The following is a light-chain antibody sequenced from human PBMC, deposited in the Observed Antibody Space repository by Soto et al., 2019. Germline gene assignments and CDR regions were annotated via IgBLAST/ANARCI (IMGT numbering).Light chain of an antibody. CDR3: QQYGSSPLT. V-gene: IGKV3-20*01. CDR1: QSVTSSY. Sequence: EIVLTQSPGTLSLSPGERATLTCRASQSVTSSYLAWYQQKPGQAPRLLMYGASSRATGIPDRFSGSGSGTDFTLTSSRLELEDFAVYYCQQYGSSPLTFGPGTKVDIK. J-gene: IGKJ3*01. CDR2: GAS.